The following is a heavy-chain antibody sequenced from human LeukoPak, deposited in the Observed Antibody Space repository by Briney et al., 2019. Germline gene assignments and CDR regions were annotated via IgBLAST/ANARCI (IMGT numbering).Heavy chain of an antibody. CDR3: ARDCASLLWFGENMDV. D-gene: IGHD3-10*01. J-gene: IGHJ6*02. CDR2: ISAYNGNT. Sequence: ASVKVSCKASGYAFTSYGISWVRQAPGQGLEWMGWISAYNGNTNYAQKLQGRVTMTTDTSTSTAYMELRSLRSDDTAVYYCARDCASLLWFGENMDVWGQGTTVTVSS. CDR1: GYAFTSYG. V-gene: IGHV1-18*01.